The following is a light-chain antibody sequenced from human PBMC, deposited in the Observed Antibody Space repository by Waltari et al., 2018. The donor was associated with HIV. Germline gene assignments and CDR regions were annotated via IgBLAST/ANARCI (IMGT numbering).Light chain of an antibody. Sequence: QSALTQPASVSGSLGQSITISCTGTSSDVGGHNSVSWYQQHPGKAPKLLIAYIEIRPSGVWNRFSGTKSSDAASLPISELQAEDESDYYCSAYTANSSIFGGGTRLTVL. V-gene: IGLV2-14*03. CDR2: YIE. CDR3: SAYTANSSI. J-gene: IGLJ2*01. CDR1: SSDVGGHNS.